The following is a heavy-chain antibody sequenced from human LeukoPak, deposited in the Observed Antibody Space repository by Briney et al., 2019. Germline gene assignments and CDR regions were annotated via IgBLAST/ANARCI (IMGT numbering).Heavy chain of an antibody. CDR2: IYTSGST. Sequence: SETLSLTCTVSGGSISSYYWSWLRQPAGKGLEWIGRIYTSGSTNYNPSLKSRVTMSVDTSKNQFSLKLSSVTAADTAVYYCARGGLVISIVDWFGPWGQGTLVTVSS. CDR1: GGSISSYY. V-gene: IGHV4-4*07. D-gene: IGHD3/OR15-3a*01. J-gene: IGHJ5*02. CDR3: ARGGLVISIVDWFGP.